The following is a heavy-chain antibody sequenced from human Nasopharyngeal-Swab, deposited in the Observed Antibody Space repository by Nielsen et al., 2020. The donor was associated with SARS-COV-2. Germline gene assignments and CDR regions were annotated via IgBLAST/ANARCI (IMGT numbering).Heavy chain of an antibody. Sequence: KVSCKGSGYSFTSYWISWVRQMPGKGLEWMGIIYPGDSDTRYSPSFQGQVTISADKSISTAYLQWSSLKASDTAMYYCARLIAVAGTGDYWGQGTLVTVSS. CDR2: IYPGDSDT. CDR3: ARLIAVAGTGDY. D-gene: IGHD6-19*01. CDR1: GYSFTSYW. J-gene: IGHJ4*02. V-gene: IGHV5-51*01.